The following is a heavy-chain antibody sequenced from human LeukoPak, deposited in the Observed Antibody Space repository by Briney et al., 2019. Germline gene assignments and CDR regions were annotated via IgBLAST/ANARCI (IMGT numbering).Heavy chain of an antibody. D-gene: IGHD5/OR15-5a*01. J-gene: IGHJ4*02. CDR2: ISGSGGST. Sequence: GGSLRLSCAASGFILNNYAMTWVRQAPGRGLEWVSAISGSGGSTYYADSVKGRFTISRDNSKNTLYLQMNSLRAEDTAVYYCAKDSRGSSVRVFDYWGQGTQVTVSS. CDR1: GFILNNYA. V-gene: IGHV3-23*01. CDR3: AKDSRGSSVRVFDY.